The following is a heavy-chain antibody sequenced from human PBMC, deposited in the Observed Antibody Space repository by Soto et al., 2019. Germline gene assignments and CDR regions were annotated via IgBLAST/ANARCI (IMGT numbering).Heavy chain of an antibody. CDR2: IGGSGTGGRT. CDR3: AKSPGGLDGYNSDYYGMDV. J-gene: IGHJ6*02. CDR1: GLTFSTYA. V-gene: IGHV3-23*01. Sequence: EVHLLESGGDLVQPGGSLRLSCTASGLTFSTYAMSWVRQAPGKGLEWVSAIGGSGTGGRTSYADSVKGRFTISRDNSKNTVYLQMNSFRADDTAVYYCAKSPGGLDGYNSDYYGMDVWGQGTTVTVSS. D-gene: IGHD5-12*01.